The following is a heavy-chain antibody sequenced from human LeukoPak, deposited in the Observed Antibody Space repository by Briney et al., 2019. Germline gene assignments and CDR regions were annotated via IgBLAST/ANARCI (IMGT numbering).Heavy chain of an antibody. CDR1: GFSFSTYD. D-gene: IGHD2-8*02. CDR3: ARMHCTGGGGCSIRMGASHI. CDR2: ISTTSRYI. Sequence: GWSLRLSCAASGFSFSTYDMNWVRQPPGEGLELVSFISTTSRYIYYADSVRRRLTISRDHARNSLYLQMNRLRAEDTALYYCARMHCTGGGGCSIRMGASHIWGQGTMVTVSS. V-gene: IGHV3-21*01. J-gene: IGHJ3*02.